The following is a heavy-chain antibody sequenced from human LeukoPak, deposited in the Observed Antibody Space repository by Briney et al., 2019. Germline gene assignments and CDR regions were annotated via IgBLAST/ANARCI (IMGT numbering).Heavy chain of an antibody. CDR2: ISYDGSNK. D-gene: IGHD3-22*01. CDR3: ARVIHLDYYDSSGYYLLGHHAFDI. V-gene: IGHV3-30-3*01. CDR1: GFTFSSYA. J-gene: IGHJ3*02. Sequence: PGGSLRLSCAASGFTFSSYAMHWVRQAPGKGLEWVAVISYDGSNKYYADSVKGRFTISRDNSKNTLYLQMNSLRAEDTAVYYCARVIHLDYYDSSGYYLLGHHAFDIWGQGTMVTVSS.